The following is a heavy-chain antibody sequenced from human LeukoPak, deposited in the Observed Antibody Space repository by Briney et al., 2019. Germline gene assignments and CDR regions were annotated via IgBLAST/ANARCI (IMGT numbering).Heavy chain of an antibody. Sequence: GGSLRLSCAASGFTVSSNYMSWVRQAPGKGLEWVSVIYSGGSTYYADSVKGRFTISRDNSKNTLYLQMNSLRAEDTAVYYCARGVAAAGTPYYDYWGQGTLVTVSS. CDR2: IYSGGST. J-gene: IGHJ4*02. CDR1: GFTVSSNY. V-gene: IGHV3-53*01. D-gene: IGHD6-13*01. CDR3: ARGVAAAGTPYYDY.